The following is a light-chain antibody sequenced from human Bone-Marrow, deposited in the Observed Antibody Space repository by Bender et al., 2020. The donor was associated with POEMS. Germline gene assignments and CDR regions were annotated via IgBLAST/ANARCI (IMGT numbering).Light chain of an antibody. CDR2: DVS. CDR3: SSYASSSTPYV. V-gene: IGLV2-14*03. J-gene: IGLJ1*01. CDR1: SRDVGGFNY. Sequence: QSALTQPASVSGSPGQSITISCTGTSRDVGGFNYVSWYQQHPGKAPKLMIYDVSDRPSGVSSRFSGSKSGNTASLTISGLQAEDEADYYCSSYASSSTPYVFGTGTKVTVL.